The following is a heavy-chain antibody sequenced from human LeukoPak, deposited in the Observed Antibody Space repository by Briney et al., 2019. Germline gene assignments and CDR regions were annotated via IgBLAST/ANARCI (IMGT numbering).Heavy chain of an antibody. D-gene: IGHD4-23*01. J-gene: IGHJ4*02. CDR2: IYHTGTT. CDR3: AAWGVDYGGNFDYSDY. Sequence: SETLSLTRTLSRGSIMTTHWWSWVRQPPGKGLEWIGEIYHTGTTNYSPSLKSRLTISVDQSRNQFSLRLSSVTAADTATYYCAAWGVDYGGNFDYSDYWGQGTLVTVSS. V-gene: IGHV4-4*02. CDR1: RGSIMTTHW.